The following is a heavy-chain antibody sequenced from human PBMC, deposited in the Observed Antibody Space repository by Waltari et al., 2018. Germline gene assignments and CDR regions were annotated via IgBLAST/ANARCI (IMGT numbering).Heavy chain of an antibody. J-gene: IGHJ4*02. CDR3: TKGIDH. CDR1: GFPLSNDA. V-gene: IGHV3-23*01. CDR2: VSASGGAT. Sequence: EVQLLESGGALVAPGGSLRLHCAASGFPLSNDALNWVGQAIGKLLWWVSGVSASGGATYYTVSVKGRFTVSRDNAKNTLYLQMNSLRVEDTAFYYCTKGIDHWGQGTLVTVSS.